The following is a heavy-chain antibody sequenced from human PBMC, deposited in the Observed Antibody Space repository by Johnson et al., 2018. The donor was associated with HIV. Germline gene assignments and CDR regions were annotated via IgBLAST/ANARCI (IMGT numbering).Heavy chain of an antibody. J-gene: IGHJ3*02. CDR2: ISYDGSNK. CDR1: GFTFSSYA. V-gene: IGHV3-30-3*01. Sequence: QVQLVESGGGVVQPGRSLRLSCAASGFTFSSYAMHWVRQAPGKGLEWVAVISYDGSNKYYADSVKGRFTISRDNSKNTLYLQMNSLRAGDTAVYYCARGAITFGGVIGGDDAFDIWGQGTMVTVSS. CDR3: ARGAITFGGVIGGDDAFDI. D-gene: IGHD3-16*02.